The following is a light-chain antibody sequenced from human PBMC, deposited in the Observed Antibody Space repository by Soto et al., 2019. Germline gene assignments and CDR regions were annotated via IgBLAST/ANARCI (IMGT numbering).Light chain of an antibody. CDR3: QQYINRIT. J-gene: IGKJ5*01. Sequence: DIQMTHSPSSLSASVGDRVTITCQASQDVSNYLNWYQQKLGKAPKLLIYDASNLETGVPSRFSGSGSGTYFSFTISSLQPEDFATYYCQQYINRITFGQVTRLAIK. CDR1: QDVSNY. V-gene: IGKV1-33*01. CDR2: DAS.